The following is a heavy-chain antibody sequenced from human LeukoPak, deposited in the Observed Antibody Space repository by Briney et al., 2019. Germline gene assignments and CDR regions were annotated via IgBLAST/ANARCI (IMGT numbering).Heavy chain of an antibody. Sequence: KPSETLSLTCAVYGGSFSGYYWSWIRQPPGKGLEWIGYIYYSGSTNYNPSLKSRVTISVDTSKNQFSLKLSSVTAADTAVYYCARRAAGLHYYYYYYMDVWGKGTTVTISS. CDR1: GGSFSGYY. CDR2: IYYSGST. J-gene: IGHJ6*03. CDR3: ARRAAGLHYYYYYYMDV. D-gene: IGHD6-13*01. V-gene: IGHV4-59*08.